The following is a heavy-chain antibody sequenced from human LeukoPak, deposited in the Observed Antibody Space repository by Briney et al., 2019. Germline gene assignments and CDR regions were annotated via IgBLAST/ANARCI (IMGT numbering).Heavy chain of an antibody. V-gene: IGHV3-7*01. Sequence: GGSLRLSCAASGFTFSSCTMTWVRQAPGKGLEWVANIKQDGSEKYYVDSVKGRFTISRDNAKNSLHLQMNSLRAEDTAVYYCASLYSSGWYYWGQGTLVTVSS. D-gene: IGHD6-19*01. CDR2: IKQDGSEK. CDR3: ASLYSSGWYY. J-gene: IGHJ4*02. CDR1: GFTFSSCT.